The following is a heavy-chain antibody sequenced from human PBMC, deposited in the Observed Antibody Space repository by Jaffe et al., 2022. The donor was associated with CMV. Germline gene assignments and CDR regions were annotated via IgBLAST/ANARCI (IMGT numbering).Heavy chain of an antibody. D-gene: IGHD3-22*01. V-gene: IGHV4-59*03. J-gene: IGHJ4*02. CDR3: AGSGYSNLYYYDF. CDR1: GGSISSYY. Sequence: QVQLQGSGPGLMKPSETLSLTCTVSGGSISSYYWSWIRQAPGKGLEWIGYMSYSGSTNSNPSLKSRITMSVDTSKKQFSLKLSSVTAADTAVYFCAGSGYSNLYYYDFWGQGILVTVSS. CDR2: MSYSGST.